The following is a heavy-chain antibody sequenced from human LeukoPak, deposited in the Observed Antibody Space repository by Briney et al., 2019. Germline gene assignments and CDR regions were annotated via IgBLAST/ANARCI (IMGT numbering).Heavy chain of an antibody. D-gene: IGHD6-19*01. J-gene: IGHJ4*02. CDR1: GFTFSNAR. V-gene: IGHV3-48*03. CDR2: IDSGANKK. Sequence: GGSLRLSCVASGFTFSNARMSWVRQAPGKGLEWLSYIDSGANKKYYADSVRGRFTISRDDAKNSLYLQMNSLRAEDTAIYYCATNSGFDYWGQGTLVTVSA. CDR3: ATNSGFDY.